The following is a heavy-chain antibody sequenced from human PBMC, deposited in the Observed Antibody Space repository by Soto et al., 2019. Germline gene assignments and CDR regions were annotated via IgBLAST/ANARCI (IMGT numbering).Heavy chain of an antibody. D-gene: IGHD3-10*01. CDR2: IYYTGST. Sequence: SETLSLTCTVSGGSISSYYWSWIRQPPGKGLEWIGNIYYTGSTNYNPSLKTRVTISVDTSKNQFSLKLTSVSAADTAVYFCASQIANYYGSASYYLPFDYWGQGTLVTVSS. V-gene: IGHV4-59*01. J-gene: IGHJ4*02. CDR1: GGSISSYY. CDR3: ASQIANYYGSASYYLPFDY.